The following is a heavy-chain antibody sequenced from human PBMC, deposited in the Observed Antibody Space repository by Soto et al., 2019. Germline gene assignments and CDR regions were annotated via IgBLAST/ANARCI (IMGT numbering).Heavy chain of an antibody. D-gene: IGHD3-3*01. J-gene: IGHJ4*02. CDR2: IHASEGT. V-gene: IGHV4-4*07. CDR1: GGSISDYY. Sequence: QVQLQESGPGLLKPSETLSLTCTVSGGSISDYYWTWISQPAGKGLEWIGRIHASEGTSYSPSLESRVTMSVDTAKNQLSLKLTSVSAADTASYYCERYGVVPSAYFEFWGQGTLVTVST. CDR3: ERYGVVPSAYFEF.